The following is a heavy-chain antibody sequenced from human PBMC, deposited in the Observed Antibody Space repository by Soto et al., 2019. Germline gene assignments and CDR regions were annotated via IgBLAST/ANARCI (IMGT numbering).Heavy chain of an antibody. Sequence: ASLKVSCQASGYTFTIYGISWVLQAPGQGLEWMGWISAYNGNTNYAQKLQGRVTMTTDTSTSTAYMELRSLRSDDTAVYYCARDYIAGAVGSWFDPWGQGTLVTVSS. D-gene: IGHD6-19*01. J-gene: IGHJ5*02. CDR1: GYTFTIYG. CDR2: ISAYNGNT. CDR3: ARDYIAGAVGSWFDP. V-gene: IGHV1-18*01.